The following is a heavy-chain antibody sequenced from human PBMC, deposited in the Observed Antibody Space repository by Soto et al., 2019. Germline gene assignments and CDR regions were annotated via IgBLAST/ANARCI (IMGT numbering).Heavy chain of an antibody. J-gene: IGHJ4*02. Sequence: LRLSCAASGFTFSSYAMHWVRQAPGKGLEWVAVISYDGSNKYYADSVKGRFTISRDNSKNTLYLQMNSLRAEDTAVYYCARYASGYSYGPIDYWGQGTLVTVSS. CDR2: ISYDGSNK. CDR1: GFTFSSYA. CDR3: ARYASGYSYGPIDY. V-gene: IGHV3-30-3*01. D-gene: IGHD5-18*01.